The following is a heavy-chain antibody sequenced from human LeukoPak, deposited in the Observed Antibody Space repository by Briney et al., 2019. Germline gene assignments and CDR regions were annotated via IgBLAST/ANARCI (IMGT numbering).Heavy chain of an antibody. CDR3: ARRPHYDYVWGSYRYGFDY. V-gene: IGHV4-39*01. J-gene: IGHJ4*02. CDR2: SGTT. D-gene: IGHD3-16*02. Sequence: SGTTYYNPSLKSRVTISVDTSKNQFSLKLSSVTAADTAVYYCARRPHYDYVWGSYRYGFDYWGQGTLVTVSS.